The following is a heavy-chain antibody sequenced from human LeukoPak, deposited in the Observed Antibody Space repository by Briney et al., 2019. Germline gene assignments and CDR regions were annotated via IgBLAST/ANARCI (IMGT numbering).Heavy chain of an antibody. CDR1: GYTFTGYY. CDR3: ARDNSVRDEAWWFSP. CDR2: INPNSGGT. Sequence: ASVKVSCKASGYTFTGYYMHWVRQAPGQGLEWMGWINPNSGGTNYAQKFQGRVTMTRDTSISTAYMELSRLRSDDTAVYYCARDNSVRDEAWWFSPWGQGNLVTVSS. V-gene: IGHV1-2*02. J-gene: IGHJ5*02. D-gene: IGHD5-24*01.